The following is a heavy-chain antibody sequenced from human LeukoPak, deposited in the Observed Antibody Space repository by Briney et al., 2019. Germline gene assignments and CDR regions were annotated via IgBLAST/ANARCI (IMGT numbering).Heavy chain of an antibody. Sequence: ASVKVSCKASGYTFTSYDINWVRQATGQGLEWMGWMNPNSGNTGYAQKLQGRVTMTTDTSTSTAYMELRSLRSDDTAVYYCARAFPGSLGAFDIWGQGTMVTVSS. CDR2: MNPNSGNT. J-gene: IGHJ3*02. V-gene: IGHV1-8*01. CDR1: GYTFTSYD. D-gene: IGHD1-26*01. CDR3: ARAFPGSLGAFDI.